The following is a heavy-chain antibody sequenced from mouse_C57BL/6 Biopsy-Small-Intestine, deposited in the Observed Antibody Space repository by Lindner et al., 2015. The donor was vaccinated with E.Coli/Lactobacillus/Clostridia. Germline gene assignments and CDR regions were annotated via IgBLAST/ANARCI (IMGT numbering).Heavy chain of an antibody. CDR2: IYPGNGNT. V-gene: IGHV1-84*01. Sequence: VQLQESGPELVKPGASVKISCKASGYTFTNYYINWMKQRPGQGLEWIGWIYPGNGNTNYNEKFKAKATLTVATSSNTAHMELRSLTSEDSAVYYCATYDGYWAWFAYWGQGTLVTVSA. CDR1: GYTFTNYY. J-gene: IGHJ3*01. D-gene: IGHD2-3*01. CDR3: ATYDGYWAWFAY.